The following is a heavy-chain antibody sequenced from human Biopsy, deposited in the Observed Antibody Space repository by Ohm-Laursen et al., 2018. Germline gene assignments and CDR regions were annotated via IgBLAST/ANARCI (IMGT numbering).Heavy chain of an antibody. CDR2: IYYTGST. V-gene: IGHV4-59*08. J-gene: IGHJ2*01. CDR3: ARHAPSYSGSYWRYFDL. D-gene: IGHD1-26*01. Sequence: SETLSLTCTVSGGSISSYYWSWIRQPPGKGLEWIGYIYYTGSTNYNSSFKSRVTISVDPSMNHLSLRLTSVTAADTAVYYCARHAPSYSGSYWRYFDLWGRGTLVTVSS. CDR1: GGSISSYY.